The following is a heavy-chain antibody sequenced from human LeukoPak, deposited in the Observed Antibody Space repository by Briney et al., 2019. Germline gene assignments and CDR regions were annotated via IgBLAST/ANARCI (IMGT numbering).Heavy chain of an antibody. Sequence: PGGSLRLSCAASGFTFSSHAMSWVRQAPGQGQEWVSGISSGGDVTNYADSVKGRFTISRDNSKNTLYPQINSLRAEDTAVYYCAKVVSTYWYFDLWGRGTLVTVSS. CDR3: AKVVSTYWYFDL. J-gene: IGHJ2*01. CDR2: ISSGGDVT. CDR1: GFTFSSHA. D-gene: IGHD2-15*01. V-gene: IGHV3-23*01.